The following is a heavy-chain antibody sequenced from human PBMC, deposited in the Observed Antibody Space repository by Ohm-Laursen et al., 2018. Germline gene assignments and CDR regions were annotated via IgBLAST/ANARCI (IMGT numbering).Heavy chain of an antibody. CDR2: ISDTSDYI. CDR3: VRETMYGYQGHDC. J-gene: IGHJ4*02. Sequence: SLRLSCSASEFTFSTYTMNWVRQAPGKGLEWVSAISDTSDYIYYVDSVKGRFTISRDDAKNLLYLQMNSLRAEDTAFYYCVRETMYGYQGHDCWGQGTLVTVSS. V-gene: IGHV3-21*01. CDR1: EFTFSTYT. D-gene: IGHD5-18*01.